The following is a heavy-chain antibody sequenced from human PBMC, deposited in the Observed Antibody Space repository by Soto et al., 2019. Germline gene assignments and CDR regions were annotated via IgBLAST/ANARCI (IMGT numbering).Heavy chain of an antibody. Sequence: SETLSLTCTVSGGSINTFYWSWVRQPAGKGLEWIGRIFSSGSTSFNPSLGSRVAMSVDTSKNHFSLNLSSVTAADMAVYYCAREGSYSAYNFAHGIQLWSFDFWGQGALVTVSS. D-gene: IGHD5-12*01. CDR3: AREGSYSAYNFAHGIQLWSFDF. J-gene: IGHJ4*02. V-gene: IGHV4-4*07. CDR1: GGSINTFY. CDR2: IFSSGST.